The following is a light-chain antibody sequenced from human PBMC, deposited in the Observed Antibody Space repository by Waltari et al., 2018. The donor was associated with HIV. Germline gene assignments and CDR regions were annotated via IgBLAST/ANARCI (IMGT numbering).Light chain of an antibody. CDR1: SGSIASNY. CDR2: ENN. Sequence: NFILTQPHSVSESPGKTVTISCTRSSGSIASNYVQWYQLRPGSSPTTVIYENNQRPSGVPDRFSGSIDISSNSASLTISGLKTEDEADYYCISYTTSSTPYVLGTGTTVTVL. J-gene: IGLJ1*01. V-gene: IGLV6-57*01. CDR3: ISYTTSSTPYV.